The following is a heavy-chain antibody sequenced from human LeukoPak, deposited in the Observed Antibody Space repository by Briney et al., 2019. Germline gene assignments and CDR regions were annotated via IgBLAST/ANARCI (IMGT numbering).Heavy chain of an antibody. CDR1: GASISSTSYY. V-gene: IGHV4-39*01. CDR2: ISYSGST. D-gene: IGHD1-26*01. J-gene: IGHJ4*02. CDR3: ARLRYSGSYSLFDY. Sequence: PSETLSLTCTVSGASISSTSYYWGWIRQPPGMGLEWIGSISYSGSTYYNPSLKSRVTISIDTSRKQFSLNLRSVTDADTAVYYCARLRYSGSYSLFDYWSQGTLVTVSS.